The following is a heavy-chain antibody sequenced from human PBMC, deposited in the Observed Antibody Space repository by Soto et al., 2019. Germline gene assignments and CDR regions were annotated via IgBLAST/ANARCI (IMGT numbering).Heavy chain of an antibody. CDR1: GFTFSSYW. Sequence: PGGSLRLSCAASGFTFSSYWMSWVRQAPGKGLEWVANIKQDGGEKYYVDSVKGRFTISRDNAKNSLYLQMNSLRAEDTAVYYCAKTLRPGSGYYKCEFDYWGQGTLVTVSS. CDR2: IKQDGGEK. J-gene: IGHJ4*02. CDR3: AKTLRPGSGYYKCEFDY. D-gene: IGHD3-3*01. V-gene: IGHV3-7*01.